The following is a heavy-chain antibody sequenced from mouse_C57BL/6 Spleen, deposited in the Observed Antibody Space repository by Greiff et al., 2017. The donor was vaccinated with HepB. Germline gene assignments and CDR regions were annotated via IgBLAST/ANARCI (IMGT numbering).Heavy chain of an antibody. CDR3: ARENYYVPFDY. Sequence: VQLQQSGAELARPGASVKMSCKASGYTFTSYTMHWVKQRPGQGLEWIGYINPSSGYTKYNQKFKDKATLTADKSSSTAYMQLSSLTSEDSAGYYCARENYYVPFDYWGQGTTLTVSS. CDR1: GYTFTSYT. J-gene: IGHJ2*01. D-gene: IGHD1-1*01. CDR2: INPSSGYT. V-gene: IGHV1-4*01.